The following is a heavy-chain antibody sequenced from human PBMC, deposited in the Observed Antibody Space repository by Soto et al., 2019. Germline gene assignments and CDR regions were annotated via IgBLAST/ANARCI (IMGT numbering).Heavy chain of an antibody. CDR2: IKYDGSDK. V-gene: IGHV3-7*01. Sequence: EVRLVDSGGDLVRPGASLRLSCVASGFTFEAYWMGWVRRAPGKGLEWVANIKYDGSDKFYLDSVKGRFTISRENPKNSLFLQMSSPRAEDTGVYYCVTVVNIGDYPPPRGGEHCRYWGQGTQVTVSS. D-gene: IGHD4-17*01. CDR3: VTVVNIGDYPPPRGGEHCRY. CDR1: GFTFEAYW. J-gene: IGHJ4*02.